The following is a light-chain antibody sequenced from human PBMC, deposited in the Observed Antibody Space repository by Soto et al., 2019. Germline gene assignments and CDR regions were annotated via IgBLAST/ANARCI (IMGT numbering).Light chain of an antibody. V-gene: IGKV3-11*01. J-gene: IGKJ5*01. CDR1: QSVGSH. CDR3: QHRTNWPPVT. CDR2: DAS. Sequence: EIVLTQSPATLSLSPGERAALSCRASQSVGSHLACYQQKPGQPPRLLIYDASNRATGIPARFSGSVSGTDFTLTISSLEPEDFAVYYCQHRTNWPPVTFGQGTRLEIK.